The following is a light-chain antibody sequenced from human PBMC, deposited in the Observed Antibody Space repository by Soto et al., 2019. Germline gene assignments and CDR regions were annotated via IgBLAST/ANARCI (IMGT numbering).Light chain of an antibody. V-gene: IGLV2-11*01. CDR3: CSYAGSYTLYV. CDR1: SRDVGGYNY. J-gene: IGLJ1*01. CDR2: DVS. Sequence: QSVLTQPRSVSGSPGQSVTISCTGTSRDVGGYNYVSWYQQHPGKAPKLMIYDVSKRPSGVPDRFSGSKSGNTASLTISGLQAEDGADYYCCSYAGSYTLYVFGTGTKVTV.